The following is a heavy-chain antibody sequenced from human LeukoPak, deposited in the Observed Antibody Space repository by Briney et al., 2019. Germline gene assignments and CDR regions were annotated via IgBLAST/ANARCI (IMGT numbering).Heavy chain of an antibody. CDR1: GFTFSSYS. Sequence: ESLKISCAASGFTFSSYSMNWVRQAPGKGLEWVSSITPSSSYIYYADSVKGRFTISRDNAKYSLYLQMNSLRVEDTAVYYCASSSGRYIDWGQGTLVTVSS. J-gene: IGHJ4*02. V-gene: IGHV3-21*01. CDR2: ITPSSSYI. D-gene: IGHD6-19*01. CDR3: ASSSGRYID.